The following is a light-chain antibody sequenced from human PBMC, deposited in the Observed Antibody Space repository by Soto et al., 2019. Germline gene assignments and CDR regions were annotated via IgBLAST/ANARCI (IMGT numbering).Light chain of an antibody. CDR1: QSVHSNY. J-gene: IGKJ1*01. Sequence: EIVLTQSPGTLSLSPGERATLSCRASQSVHSNYLAWYQQKPAQAPRLLIYGASTRATGIPDRFDGSGSGTDFTLTISRLEPEDFAVYYCQQYGSSGTFGQGTK. CDR2: GAS. V-gene: IGKV3-20*01. CDR3: QQYGSSGT.